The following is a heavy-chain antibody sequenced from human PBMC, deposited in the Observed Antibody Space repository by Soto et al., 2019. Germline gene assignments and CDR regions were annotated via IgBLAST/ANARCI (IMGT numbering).Heavy chain of an antibody. D-gene: IGHD3-3*01. CDR2: INRSGST. CDR3: ARGQRFSDWFDP. J-gene: IGHJ5*02. V-gene: IGHV4-34*01. CDR1: GCSFSCYY. Sequence: SETLSLTCAVYGCSFSCYYWSWIRQPPGKGLEWIGQINRSGSTNYNPSLQSRVTMSLVTSKNQFSLRLTSVTAADTAVYYCARGQRFSDWFDPWGQGTLVTVSA.